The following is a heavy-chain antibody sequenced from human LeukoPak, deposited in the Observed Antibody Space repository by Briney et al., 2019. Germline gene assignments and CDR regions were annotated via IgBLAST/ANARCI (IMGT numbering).Heavy chain of an antibody. V-gene: IGHV3-30*18. CDR3: AKDLNVAAAGYYFDY. CDR2: VANGGRNK. J-gene: IGHJ4*02. CDR1: GFTFGNYG. D-gene: IGHD6-13*01. Sequence: GRNLRLSCAASGFTFGNYGMHWVRQAPGKGLEWVAVVANGGRNKRYADSVKGRFAISRDNSKNTVYLQMNSLRAEDTAVYYCAKDLNVAAAGYYFDYWGQGTLVSVSS.